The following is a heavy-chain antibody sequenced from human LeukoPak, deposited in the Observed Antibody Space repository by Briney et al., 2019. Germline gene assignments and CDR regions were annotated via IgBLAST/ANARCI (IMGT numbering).Heavy chain of an antibody. CDR3: ARGGGYSGYDYREYYFDY. CDR2: MNPNSGNT. D-gene: IGHD5-12*01. Sequence: ASVKVSCKASGYTFTSYDINWVRQATGQGLEWMGWMNPNSGNTGYAQKFQGRVTMTRNTSISKAYMELSSLRSEDTAVYYCARGGGYSGYDYREYYFDYWGQGTLVTVSS. J-gene: IGHJ4*02. V-gene: IGHV1-8*01. CDR1: GYTFTSYD.